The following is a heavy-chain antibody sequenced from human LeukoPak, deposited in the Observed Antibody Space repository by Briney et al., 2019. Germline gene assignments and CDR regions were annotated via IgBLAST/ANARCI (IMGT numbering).Heavy chain of an antibody. Sequence: PSETLSLTCTVSGGSISSGSYYWSWIRQPPGKGLEWIGEINHSGSTNYNPSLKSRVTISVDTSKNQFSLKLSSVTAADTAVYYCTRGSIAYYYMDVWGKGTTVTISS. D-gene: IGHD3-22*01. J-gene: IGHJ6*03. V-gene: IGHV4-39*07. CDR1: GGSISSGSYY. CDR2: INHSGST. CDR3: TRGSIAYYYMDV.